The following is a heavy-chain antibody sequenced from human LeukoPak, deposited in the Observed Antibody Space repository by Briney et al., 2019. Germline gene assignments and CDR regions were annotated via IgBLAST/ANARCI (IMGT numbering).Heavy chain of an antibody. V-gene: IGHV4-39*07. CDR3: ARGYPKPAFDI. CDR1: GGSISSGGYY. Sequence: SETLSLTCTVSGGSISSGGYYWSWIRQPPGKGLEWIGEINHSGSTNYNPSLKSRVTISADTSKNQFSLKLSSVTAADTAVYYCARGYPKPAFDIWGQGTMVTVSS. CDR2: INHSGST. D-gene: IGHD1-26*01. J-gene: IGHJ3*02.